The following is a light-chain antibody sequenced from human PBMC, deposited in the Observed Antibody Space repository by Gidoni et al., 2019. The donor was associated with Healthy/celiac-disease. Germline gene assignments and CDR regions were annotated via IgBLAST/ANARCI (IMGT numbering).Light chain of an antibody. CDR2: GES. Sequence: EIVLTQSPGTLSLSPGERAPLSCRASQSVSSSCLACYQQKPGQAPRLLIYGESSRATCIPDRFSGSGSGTDFTLTISRLEPEDFAVYYCQQYGSSPTWTFGQGTKVEIK. V-gene: IGKV3-20*01. CDR1: QSVSSSC. CDR3: QQYGSSPTWT. J-gene: IGKJ1*01.